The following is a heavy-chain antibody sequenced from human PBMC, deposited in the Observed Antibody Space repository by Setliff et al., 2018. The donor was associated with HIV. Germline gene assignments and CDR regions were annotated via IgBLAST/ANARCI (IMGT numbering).Heavy chain of an antibody. CDR2: LPHGGVT. D-gene: IGHD3-3*01. V-gene: IGHV4-39*01. J-gene: IGHJ6*03. Sequence: PSETLSLTCTVSGGSINSRDHSWGWIRQPPGKGLEWIVSLPHGGVTYYNPSLRSRVTTSVDTSKNQFSLKLRSVTAADTAVYYGARTTYVLQLLEWSPESSVYHYYMDVWGKGTTVTVSS. CDR1: GGSINSRDHS. CDR3: ARTTYVLQLLEWSPESSVYHYYMDV.